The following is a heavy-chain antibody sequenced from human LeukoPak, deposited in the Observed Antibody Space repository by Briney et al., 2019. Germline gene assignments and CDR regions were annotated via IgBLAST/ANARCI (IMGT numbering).Heavy chain of an antibody. CDR2: ISYDGSNK. D-gene: IGHD3-22*01. Sequence: GGSLRLSCAASGFTFSSYGMHWVRQAPGKGLEWVAVISYDGSNKYYADSVKGRFTISRDNSKNTLYLQTNSLRAEDTAVYYCATSSGHYYDSSGYYAGAFDIWGQGTMVTVSS. CDR1: GFTFSSYG. CDR3: ATSSGHYYDSSGYYAGAFDI. V-gene: IGHV3-30*03. J-gene: IGHJ3*02.